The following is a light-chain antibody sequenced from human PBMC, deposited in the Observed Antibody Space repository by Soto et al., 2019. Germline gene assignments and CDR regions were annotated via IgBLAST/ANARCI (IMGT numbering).Light chain of an antibody. CDR1: QSVSSN. CDR3: QKYNSAPLLT. V-gene: IGKV3-15*01. J-gene: IGKJ4*01. Sequence: EIVMTQSPATLSVSPGERATLSCRASQSVSSNLAWYQQKPGQAPRLLIYGASTRATGIPARFSGSGSGTEFTLTISSLQSEDVATYYCQKYNSAPLLTFGGGTKVDIK. CDR2: GAS.